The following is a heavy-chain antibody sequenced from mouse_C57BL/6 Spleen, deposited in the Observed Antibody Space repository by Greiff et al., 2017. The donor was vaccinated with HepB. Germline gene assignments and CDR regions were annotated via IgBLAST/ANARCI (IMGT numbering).Heavy chain of an antibody. Sequence: VQLQHSGPELVKPGASVKISCKASGYSFTGYYMNWVKQSPEKSLEWIGEINPSTGGTTYNQKFKAKATLTVDKSSSTAYMQLKSLTSEDSAVYYCARIYDGYSFAYWGQGTLVTVSA. D-gene: IGHD2-3*01. CDR3: ARIYDGYSFAY. J-gene: IGHJ3*01. V-gene: IGHV1-42*01. CDR1: GYSFTGYY. CDR2: INPSTGGT.